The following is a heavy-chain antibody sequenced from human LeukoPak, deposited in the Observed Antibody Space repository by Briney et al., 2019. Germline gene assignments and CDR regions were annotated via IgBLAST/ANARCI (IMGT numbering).Heavy chain of an antibody. CDR3: ARRRRYCSGDSCYQRTFDF. J-gene: IGHJ4*02. CDR2: MKQDGSEK. D-gene: IGHD2-15*01. Sequence: GGSLRLSCAASGFTFSIYSMNWVRQAPGKGLEWVANMKQDGSEKYYVDSVKGRFTISRDNAKNSVYMQMNSLRAEDTAVYSCARRRRYCSGDSCYQRTFDFWGQGTLVTVSS. V-gene: IGHV3-7*01. CDR1: GFTFSIYS.